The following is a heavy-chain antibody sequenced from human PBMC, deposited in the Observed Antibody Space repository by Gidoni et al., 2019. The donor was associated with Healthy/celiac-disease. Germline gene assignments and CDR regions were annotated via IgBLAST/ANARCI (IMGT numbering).Heavy chain of an antibody. Sequence: QVQLVQSGAEVQKPGASVKVSCKASGSPFTGYYLHWVRQAPGQGLGWIGWINPNSGGTNDAQKFQGWVTMTRDTSISTAYMELSRLRSDDTAVYYCASPIAARGGNLDYWGQGTLVTVSS. CDR3: ASPIAARGGNLDY. D-gene: IGHD6-6*01. V-gene: IGHV1-2*04. CDR1: GSPFTGYY. J-gene: IGHJ4*02. CDR2: INPNSGGT.